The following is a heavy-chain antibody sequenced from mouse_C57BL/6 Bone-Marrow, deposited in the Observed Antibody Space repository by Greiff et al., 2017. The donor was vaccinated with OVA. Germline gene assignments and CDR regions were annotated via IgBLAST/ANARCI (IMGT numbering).Heavy chain of an antibody. CDR2: IWSDGSS. J-gene: IGHJ4*01. D-gene: IGHD1-1*01. CDR3: ARQDYYGSGGGAMDD. Sequence: VKLMESGPGLVAPSQSLSITCTVSGFSLTSYGVHWVRQPPGKGLEWLVVIWSDGSSTYNSALKSRLSTSKDNSKSQVFLKMNRLKTDDTAMYYCARQDYYGSGGGAMDDWGQGTSVTVSS. V-gene: IGHV2-6-1*01. CDR1: GFSLTSYG.